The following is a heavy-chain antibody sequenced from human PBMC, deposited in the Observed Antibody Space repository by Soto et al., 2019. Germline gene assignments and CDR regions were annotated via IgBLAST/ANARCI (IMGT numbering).Heavy chain of an antibody. CDR3: IQSRCGGDCLQSYASHYYYGMDV. V-gene: IGHV6-1*01. J-gene: IGHJ6*02. D-gene: IGHD2-21*02. CDR1: GDSVSSNSAA. CDR2: TYYRSKWYN. Sequence: SQTLSLTCAISGDSVSSNSAAWNWIRQSPSRGLEWLGKTYYRSKWYNEYAESVKSRITINPDTSKNQFSLQLNSVTPEDTATYYCIQSRCGGDCLQSYASHYYYGMDVWGQGTTVTVSS.